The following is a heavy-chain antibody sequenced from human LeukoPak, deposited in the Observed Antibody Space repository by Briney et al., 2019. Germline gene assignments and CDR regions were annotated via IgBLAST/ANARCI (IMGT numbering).Heavy chain of an antibody. V-gene: IGHV3-15*01. Sequence: GGSLRLSCAASGFTFSNAWMSWVRQAPGKGLEWVGRIKSKTDDGTTDYAAPVKGRFTISRDDSKNTLYLQMNSLKTEDTAVYYCTTGDPWDHWFLWGQGTMVTVSS. J-gene: IGHJ3*01. CDR2: IKSKTDDGTT. CDR3: TTGDPWDHWFL. D-gene: IGHD3-10*01. CDR1: GFTFSNAW.